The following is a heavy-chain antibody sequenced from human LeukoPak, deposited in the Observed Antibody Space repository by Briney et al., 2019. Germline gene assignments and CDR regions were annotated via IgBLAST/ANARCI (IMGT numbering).Heavy chain of an antibody. D-gene: IGHD1-26*01. CDR1: GGSISSSGYY. Sequence: SETLSLTCTVSGGSISSSGYYWGWIRQPPGKGLEWIASIYYSGSTYYNPSLKSRVTISVDTSKNQLSLKLSSLTAADTAVYYCARHEYRGSYSGLSWFDPWGQGTLVTVSS. V-gene: IGHV4-39*01. CDR3: ARHEYRGSYSGLSWFDP. J-gene: IGHJ5*02. CDR2: IYYSGST.